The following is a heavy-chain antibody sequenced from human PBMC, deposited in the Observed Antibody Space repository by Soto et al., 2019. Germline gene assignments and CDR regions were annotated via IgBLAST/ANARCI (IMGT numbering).Heavy chain of an antibody. D-gene: IGHD2-2*01. V-gene: IGHV1-3*01. CDR2: INGGNGFT. CDR3: ARDSARVQIISTCWFDP. CDR1: GYTFTTFG. J-gene: IGHJ5*02. Sequence: QVQLIQSGAEVKKPGASVKVSCETSGYTFTTFGIHWVRQAPGQRPEWIGWINGGNGFTKYSQKFQCRVTITRDTSARIVYMELTSLRSEDTSVYYCARDSARVQIISTCWFDPWGQVTVVTVSS.